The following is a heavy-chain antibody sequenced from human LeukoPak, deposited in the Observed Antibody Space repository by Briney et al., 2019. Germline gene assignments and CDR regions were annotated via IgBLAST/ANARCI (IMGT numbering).Heavy chain of an antibody. J-gene: IGHJ3*02. CDR2: ISSGGST. Sequence: PGGSLRLSCAASEFSVSGNYMSWVRQAPGKGLEWVSVISSGGSTYYAGSVKGRFTLSRDNSKNTLYLQMNSLRVEDTAAYFCARGGDSSGSRRTACDIWGQGTMVTVSS. V-gene: IGHV3-53*05. D-gene: IGHD3-22*01. CDR1: EFSVSGNY. CDR3: ARGGDSSGSRRTACDI.